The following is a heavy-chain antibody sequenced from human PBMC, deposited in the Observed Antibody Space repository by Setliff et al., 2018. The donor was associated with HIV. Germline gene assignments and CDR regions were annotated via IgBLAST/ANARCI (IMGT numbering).Heavy chain of an antibody. CDR2: SRNKAKSYTT. Sequence: GESLKISCAASGFIFSDYFMDWVRQAPGKGLEWVGRSRNKAKSYTTEFAASVKGRFTISRDDSKNSLYLQMNSLKTEDTAVYYCTRATPDRSGYYYAADYWGQGILVTVSS. CDR1: GFIFSDYF. J-gene: IGHJ4*02. CDR3: TRATPDRSGYYYAADY. V-gene: IGHV3-72*01. D-gene: IGHD3-22*01.